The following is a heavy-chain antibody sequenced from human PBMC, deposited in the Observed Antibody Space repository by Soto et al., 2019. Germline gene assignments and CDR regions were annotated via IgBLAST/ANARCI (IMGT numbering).Heavy chain of an antibody. V-gene: IGHV3-48*01. Sequence: EVHLVESGGGLVQPGGSLRLSCAASGFTFSTYSISWVRQAPGKGLEWISYISSSSSTIYYVDSVKGRFTISRDNAKNSLFLQMNSLRAEDTAVYYCATDRGKVLTWGQGTPVTVSS. CDR1: GFTFSTYS. CDR2: ISSSSSTI. D-gene: IGHD3-10*01. J-gene: IGHJ5*02. CDR3: ATDRGKVLT.